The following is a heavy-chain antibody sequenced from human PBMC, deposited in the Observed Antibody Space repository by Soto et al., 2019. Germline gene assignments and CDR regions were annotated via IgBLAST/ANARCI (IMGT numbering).Heavy chain of an antibody. CDR3: ARGPVAGTVGWFDP. J-gene: IGHJ5*02. D-gene: IGHD6-19*01. CDR2: IYYSGST. Sequence: SETLSLTCTVSGGSISTYYWSWIRQPPGKGLEWIGYIYYSGSTNYNPSLKSRVTISLDTSKNQFSLKLSSVTAADTAVYYCARGPVAGTVGWFDPWGQGTLVTVSS. CDR1: GGSISTYY. V-gene: IGHV4-59*01.